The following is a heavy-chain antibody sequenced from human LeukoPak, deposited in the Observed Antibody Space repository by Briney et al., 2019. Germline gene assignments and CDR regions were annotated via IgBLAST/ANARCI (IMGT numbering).Heavy chain of an antibody. CDR3: ARGRHGCTDLDY. CDR1: GYRFTSDW. Sequence: GESLKISCQGSGYRFTSDWIVWVRLMPGKGLEWMGIIYPGDSDTRYSPSFQGQVTISADKSISTACLQWSSLKASDTAMYYCARGRHGCTDLDYWGQGTLVTVSS. CDR2: IYPGDSDT. D-gene: IGHD5-24*01. J-gene: IGHJ4*02. V-gene: IGHV5-51*01.